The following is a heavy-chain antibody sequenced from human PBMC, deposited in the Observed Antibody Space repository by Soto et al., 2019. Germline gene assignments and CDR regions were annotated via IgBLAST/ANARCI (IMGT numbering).Heavy chain of an antibody. Sequence: GGSLRLSCAASGFTFSSYAMHWVRQAPGKGLEWVAVISYDGSNKYYADSVKGRFTISRDNSKNTLYLQMNSLRAEDTAVYYCAREMTTVYYYYGMDVWGQGTTVTAP. CDR1: GFTFSSYA. D-gene: IGHD4-17*01. CDR2: ISYDGSNK. J-gene: IGHJ6*02. CDR3: AREMTTVYYYYGMDV. V-gene: IGHV3-30-3*01.